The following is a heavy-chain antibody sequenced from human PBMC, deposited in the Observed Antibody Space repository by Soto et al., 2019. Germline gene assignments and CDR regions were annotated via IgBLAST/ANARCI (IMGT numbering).Heavy chain of an antibody. J-gene: IGHJ4*02. Sequence: QVQLQESGPGLVKPSETLSLTCTVSGGSISSYYWSWIRQPPGKGLEWIGYIYYSGSTNYNPSLKSRVTISLDTTQNKFSLKLSSVTAADKAVYYCARRYGASFDYWGQGTLVTVSS. CDR1: GGSISSYY. CDR3: ARRYGASFDY. CDR2: IYYSGST. D-gene: IGHD4-17*01. V-gene: IGHV4-59*01.